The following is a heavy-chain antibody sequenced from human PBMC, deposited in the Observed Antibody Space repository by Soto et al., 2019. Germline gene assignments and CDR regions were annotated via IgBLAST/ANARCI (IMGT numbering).Heavy chain of an antibody. Sequence: SETLSLTCTVSGGSISSSSYYWGWIRQPPGKGLEWIGSIYYSGSTYYNPSLKSRVTISVDTSKNQFSLKLSSVTAADTAVYYCARRPRSGYDIDYWGQGTLVTVSS. CDR3: ARRPRSGYDIDY. D-gene: IGHD5-12*01. V-gene: IGHV4-39*01. CDR2: IYYSGST. CDR1: GGSISSSSYY. J-gene: IGHJ4*02.